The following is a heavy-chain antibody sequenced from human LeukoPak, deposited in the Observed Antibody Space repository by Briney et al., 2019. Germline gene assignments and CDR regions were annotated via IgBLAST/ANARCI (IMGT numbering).Heavy chain of an antibody. CDR1: GFTFSTYN. V-gene: IGHV3-48*04. CDR3: ARDLFNRDGYDL. Sequence: GGSLRLSCEASGFTFSTYNMVWFRKAPGMGLVWLASVSHRSTAIYYSDPVKGRFTISRDNAKRSVSLQMNSLRGEDSAIYCCARDLFNRDGYDLWGPGTTVIVSS. CDR2: VSHRSTAI. D-gene: IGHD5-24*01. J-gene: IGHJ3*01.